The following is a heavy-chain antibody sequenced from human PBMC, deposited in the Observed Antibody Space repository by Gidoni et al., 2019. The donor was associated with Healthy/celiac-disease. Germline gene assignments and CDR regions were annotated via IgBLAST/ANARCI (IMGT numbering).Heavy chain of an antibody. J-gene: IGHJ4*02. CDR3: AKDRPKDIVVVPAAARDY. D-gene: IGHD2-2*01. CDR2: MRGGGGSA. CDR1: GFTFSSFA. Sequence: EVQPLESGGGLVQPGGSLRLSCPASGFTFSSFASSWVRQAPGKGLERVEAMRGGGGSAYYADSVKGRFTISRDNSKNTLYLQMNSLGAEDTAVYYCAKDRPKDIVVVPAAARDYWGQGTLVTVSS. V-gene: IGHV3-23*01.